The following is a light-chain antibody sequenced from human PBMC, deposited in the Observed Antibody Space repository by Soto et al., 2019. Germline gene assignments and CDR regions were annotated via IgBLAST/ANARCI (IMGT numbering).Light chain of an antibody. CDR1: SSDVGGYNY. V-gene: IGLV2-14*01. Sequence: QSALTQPASVSGSPGQSITISCTGTSSDVGGYNYVSWYQQHPGKATKLMNYDVSNRPSGVSNHFSGSKSGNTASLTISGLQAEDGADYYCSSYTSSSVVFGGGTKLTVL. CDR2: DVS. CDR3: SSYTSSSVV. J-gene: IGLJ2*01.